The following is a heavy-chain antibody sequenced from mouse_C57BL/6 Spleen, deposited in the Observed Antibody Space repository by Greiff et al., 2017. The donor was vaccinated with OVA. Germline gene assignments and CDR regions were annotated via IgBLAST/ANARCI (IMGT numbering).Heavy chain of an antibody. D-gene: IGHD2-2*01. CDR2: IYIGNGYP. Sequence: DVQLQESGAELVRPGSSVKMSCKTSGYTFTSYGINWVKQRPGQGLEWIGYIYIGNGYPEYNEKFKGKATLTLEPSSSTAYMQLSSMTSEDSAIDYCARSGVTRDYYAMDYWGQGTTVTVSS. V-gene: IGHV1-58*01. CDR1: GYTFTSYG. J-gene: IGHJ4*01. CDR3: ARSGVTRDYYAMDY.